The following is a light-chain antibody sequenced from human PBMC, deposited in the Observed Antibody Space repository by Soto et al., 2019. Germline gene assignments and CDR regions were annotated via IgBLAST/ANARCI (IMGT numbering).Light chain of an antibody. CDR2: DAS. Sequence: DIVLTQSPATLSLSPGEGATLSCRASQSVGTSLAWYQQKPGQAPRLLIYDASSRATGVPARFTGSGSGTDFTLTISRLEPDDFAVYYCQQRKSLTFGPGTKVDIK. V-gene: IGKV3-11*01. CDR1: QSVGTS. CDR3: QQRKSLT. J-gene: IGKJ3*01.